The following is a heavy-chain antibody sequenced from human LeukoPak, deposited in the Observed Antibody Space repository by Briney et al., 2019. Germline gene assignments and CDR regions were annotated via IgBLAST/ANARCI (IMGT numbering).Heavy chain of an antibody. CDR3: ARGRASGTDY. CDR1: GYTFTDYY. D-gene: IGHD6-13*01. Sequence: ASVKASCKPSGYTFTDYYMHWVRQAPGQGLEWMGWINPNSGGTNYAQKFQGRVTMTRDTSISTAYMELSSLRSDDTAVYYCARGRASGTDYWGQGTLVTVSS. J-gene: IGHJ4*02. CDR2: INPNSGGT. V-gene: IGHV1-2*02.